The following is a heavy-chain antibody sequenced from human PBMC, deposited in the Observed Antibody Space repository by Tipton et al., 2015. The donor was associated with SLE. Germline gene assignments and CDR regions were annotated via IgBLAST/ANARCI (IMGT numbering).Heavy chain of an antibody. V-gene: IGHV3-33*03. D-gene: IGHD1-1*01. CDR1: GFTFSSYG. CDR2: IWDDGSNK. CDR3: ASQLGGTSQYSY. Sequence: ALRLSCAASGFTFSSYGMHWVRQAPGKGLEGVAVIWDDGSNKYYADSVKGRFTISRDNAKNSLYLQMNSLRAEDTAVYYCASQLGGTSQYSYWGQGTLVTVSS. J-gene: IGHJ4*02.